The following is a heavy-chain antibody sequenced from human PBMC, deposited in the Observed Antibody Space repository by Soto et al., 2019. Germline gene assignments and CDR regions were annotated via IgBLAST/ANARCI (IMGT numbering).Heavy chain of an antibody. CDR1: GGFISSGGYY. V-gene: IGHV4-31*03. CDR3: ARGARYYYYGMDV. J-gene: IGHJ6*02. CDR2: IYYSGST. Sequence: PSETLSLTCTVSGGFISSGGYYWSWIRQHPGKGLEWIGYIYYSGSTYYNPSLRSRVTISVDTSKNQFSLKLSSVTAADTAVYYCARGARYYYYGMDVWGQGTTVTVSS.